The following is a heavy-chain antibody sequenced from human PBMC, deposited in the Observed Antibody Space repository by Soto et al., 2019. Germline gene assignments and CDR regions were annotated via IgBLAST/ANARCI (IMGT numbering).Heavy chain of an antibody. CDR3: ARLMAALGAPDV. CDR1: GGSISSYY. V-gene: IGHV4-59*01. Sequence: SETLSLTCTVSGGSISSYYWSWIRQPPGKGLEWIGYIYYSGSTNYNPSLKSRVTISVDTSKNQFSLKLSSVTAADTAVYYCARLMAALGAPDVWGQGTTVTVSS. CDR2: IYYSGST. D-gene: IGHD1-26*01. J-gene: IGHJ6*02.